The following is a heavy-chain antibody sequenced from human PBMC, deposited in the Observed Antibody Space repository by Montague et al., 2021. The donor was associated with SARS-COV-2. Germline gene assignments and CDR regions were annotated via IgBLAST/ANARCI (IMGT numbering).Heavy chain of an antibody. Sequence: SETLSLTYTVSGGSISSYYWSWIRQPPGKGLEWIGYIYYGGSTNYKPSRRSGVTISVDTSKNQFSLKLSSVTAADTAVYYCARGSGWMGNAFDIWGQGTMVTVSS. CDR2: IYYGGST. J-gene: IGHJ3*02. CDR3: ARGSGWMGNAFDI. V-gene: IGHV4-59*01. D-gene: IGHD6-19*01. CDR1: GGSISSYY.